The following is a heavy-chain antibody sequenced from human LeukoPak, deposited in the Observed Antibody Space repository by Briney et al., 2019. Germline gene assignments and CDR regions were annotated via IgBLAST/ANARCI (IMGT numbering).Heavy chain of an antibody. CDR2: IYSDGRT. V-gene: IGHV3-66*02. CDR3: AKSGGGYSSGWFY. J-gene: IGHJ4*02. D-gene: IGHD6-19*01. CDR1: GFIVSNKY. Sequence: GGSLRLSCAASGFIVSNKYMTWVRQAPGKGLEWVSLIYSDGRTYYADSVRGRCTISRDNSKNTLYLQMNSLRAEDTAVYYCAKSGGGYSSGWFYWGQGTLVTVSS.